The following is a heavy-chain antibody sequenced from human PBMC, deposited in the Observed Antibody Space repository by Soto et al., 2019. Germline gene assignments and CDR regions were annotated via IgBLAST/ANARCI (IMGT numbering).Heavy chain of an antibody. CDR1: GFTFSSYA. CDR3: ARDNGVGWEPRNAFDI. Sequence: QVQLVESGGGVVQPGRSLRLSCAASGFTFSSYAMHWVRQAPGKGLEWVAVISYDGSNKYYADSVKGRFTISRDNSKNTLYLRMNSLRAEDTAVYYCARDNGVGWEPRNAFDIWGQGTMVTVSS. D-gene: IGHD1-26*01. V-gene: IGHV3-30-3*01. J-gene: IGHJ3*02. CDR2: ISYDGSNK.